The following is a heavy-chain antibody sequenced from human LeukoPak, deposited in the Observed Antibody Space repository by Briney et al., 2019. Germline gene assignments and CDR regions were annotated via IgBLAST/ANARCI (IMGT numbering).Heavy chain of an antibody. CDR1: GFPFSSYG. D-gene: IGHD5-12*01. J-gene: IGHJ4*02. Sequence: GGSLRLSCTASGFPFSSYGMHWVRQAPGKGLVWVTVIWPDGSLKYYADSVKGRFTVSRDNSKNTLYLQMNSLRAEDTAVYYCARHNHAYDSDYWGQGTLVTVSS. CDR2: IWPDGSLK. CDR3: ARHNHAYDSDY. V-gene: IGHV3-33*01.